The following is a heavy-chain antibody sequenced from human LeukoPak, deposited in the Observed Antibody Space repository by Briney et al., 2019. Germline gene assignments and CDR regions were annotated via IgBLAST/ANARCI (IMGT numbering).Heavy chain of an antibody. CDR2: ISGSGGST. CDR3: ARGSTIFGVVITCYFDY. J-gene: IGHJ4*02. D-gene: IGHD3-3*01. CDR1: GFTFSSYA. Sequence: GGSLRLSCAASGFTFSSYAMSWVRQAPGKGLEWVSAISGSGGSTYYADSVKGRFTISRDNSKNTLYLQMNSLRAEDTAVYYCARGSTIFGVVITCYFDYWGQGTLVTVSS. V-gene: IGHV3-23*01.